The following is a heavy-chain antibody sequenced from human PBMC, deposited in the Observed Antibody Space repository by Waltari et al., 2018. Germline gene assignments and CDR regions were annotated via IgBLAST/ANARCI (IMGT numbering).Heavy chain of an antibody. CDR2: IRSKAYGGTT. J-gene: IGHJ6*02. D-gene: IGHD5-12*01. Sequence: EVQLVESGGGLVQPGRSLRLSCTASGFTFGDYAMSWFRQAPGQGLGWVGFIRSKAYGGTTEYAASVKGRFTISRDDSKSIAYLQMNSLKTEDTAVYYCTRDYSGYEYYYYYYGMDVWGQGTTVTVSS. CDR1: GFTFGDYA. V-gene: IGHV3-49*03. CDR3: TRDYSGYEYYYYYYGMDV.